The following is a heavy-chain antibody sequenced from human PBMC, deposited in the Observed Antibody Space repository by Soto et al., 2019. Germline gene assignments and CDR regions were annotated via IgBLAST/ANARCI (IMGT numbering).Heavy chain of an antibody. CDR3: ARADSSGNANVFDI. CDR1: GGTFSSYA. D-gene: IGHD3-22*01. J-gene: IGHJ3*02. Sequence: SVKVSCKASGGTFSSYAISWVRQAPGQGLEWMGGIIPIFGTANYAQKFQGRVTITADESTSTAYMELSSLRSEDTAVYYCARADSSGNANVFDIWGQGPMVTVSS. V-gene: IGHV1-69*13. CDR2: IIPIFGTA.